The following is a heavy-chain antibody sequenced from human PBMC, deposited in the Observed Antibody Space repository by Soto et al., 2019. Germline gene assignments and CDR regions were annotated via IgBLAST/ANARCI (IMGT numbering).Heavy chain of an antibody. CDR2: ISVSGGT. CDR3: AKSLSTATSFDY. V-gene: IGHV3-23*01. J-gene: IGHJ4*02. Sequence: PGGSLRLSCAASGFTFGSYAMNWVRQAPGKGPEWVSHISVSGGTYYADSVKGRFTISRDNSKNTLFLQMNSLRAEDTAVYYCAKSLSTATSFDYWGQGTPVTVS. CDR1: GFTFGSYA.